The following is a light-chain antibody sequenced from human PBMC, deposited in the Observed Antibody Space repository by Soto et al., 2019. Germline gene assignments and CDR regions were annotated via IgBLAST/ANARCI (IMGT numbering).Light chain of an antibody. V-gene: IGKV3-11*01. CDR1: PGVSSY. CDR2: DAS. J-gene: IGKJ1*01. Sequence: EIVLTQSPATLSLSPGERATLSCRASPGVSSYLAWYPQKPGQAPRLLIYDASNRATAIPARFSGSGSGTDFTPTISTLEPEDFAFSYCQQRGNWPPWTFGQGTKVEIK. CDR3: QQRGNWPPWT.